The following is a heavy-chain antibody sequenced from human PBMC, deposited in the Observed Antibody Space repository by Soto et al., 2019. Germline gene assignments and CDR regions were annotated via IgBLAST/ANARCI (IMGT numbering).Heavy chain of an antibody. Sequence: GGSLRLSCAASGFTFGTYAMHWVRQAPGKGLEWVALVSYDGSSRYYADSVKGRFTISRDNAKNTMNLQMDSLRAEDTAVYYCARSLPGTYGAFDLWGQGTMVTVSS. V-gene: IGHV3-30-3*01. J-gene: IGHJ3*01. CDR2: VSYDGSSR. D-gene: IGHD1-7*01. CDR1: GFTFGTYA. CDR3: ARSLPGTYGAFDL.